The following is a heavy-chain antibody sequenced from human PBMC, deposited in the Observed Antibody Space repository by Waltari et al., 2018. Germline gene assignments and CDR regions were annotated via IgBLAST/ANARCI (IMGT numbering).Heavy chain of an antibody. CDR3: ETDPSITGNTGWFDP. Sequence: EVQLVQSGAEVKKPGATVKISCKVSGYTFTVYSMHWVQHAPAKGLEWMGLVDPEDGETIYAEKFQGRVTITADTSTDTAYMELSSLRSEDTAGYYCETDPSITGNTGWFDPWGEGTLVTVSS. D-gene: IGHD1-7*01. V-gene: IGHV1-69-2*01. CDR1: GYTFTVYS. J-gene: IGHJ5*02. CDR2: VDPEDGET.